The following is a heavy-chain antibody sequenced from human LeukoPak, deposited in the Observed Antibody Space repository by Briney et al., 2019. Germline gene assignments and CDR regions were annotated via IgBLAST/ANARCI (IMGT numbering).Heavy chain of an antibody. Sequence: GRSLSLSWAPSRFTFSTYTMNWVRQAPRKVLEWVSSISSSSSYVDYADSVKGRFTISRDNATNSPYLRMNSLRAEDTAMYYCASAPTIRVERGWFDPWGQGTLVTVS. D-gene: IGHD2-8*02. CDR1: RFTFSTYT. J-gene: IGHJ5*02. CDR2: ISSSSSYV. V-gene: IGHV3-21*01. CDR3: ASAPTIRVERGWFDP.